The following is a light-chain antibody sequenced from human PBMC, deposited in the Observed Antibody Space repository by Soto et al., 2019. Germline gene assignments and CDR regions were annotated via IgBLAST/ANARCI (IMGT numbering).Light chain of an antibody. Sequence: QSVLTQPASVSGSPGQSITISCTGSSTDVGAYHLVSWYQHLPGKVPQLIIYEVSNRPSGVSNRFSGSKSGNTASLTISGLQAEDEADYYCSSYTSSSTWVFGGGTKLTVL. CDR1: STDVGAYHL. V-gene: IGLV2-14*02. CDR3: SSYTSSSTWV. CDR2: EVS. J-gene: IGLJ3*02.